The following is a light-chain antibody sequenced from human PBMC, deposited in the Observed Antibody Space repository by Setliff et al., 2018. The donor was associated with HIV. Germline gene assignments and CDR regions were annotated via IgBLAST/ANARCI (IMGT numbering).Light chain of an antibody. CDR2: DNH. CDR3: QSYDSSLSGYV. Sequence: QSVLAQPPSVSGAPGQMVTISCIGSSSNIGAGYDVHWYQQVPGTAPKLLIFDNHIRPSGVPDRFSGSKSGTSASLAITGLQAVDEADYYCQSYDSSLSGYVFGIGTKVTVL. CDR1: SSNIGAGYD. J-gene: IGLJ1*01. V-gene: IGLV1-40*01.